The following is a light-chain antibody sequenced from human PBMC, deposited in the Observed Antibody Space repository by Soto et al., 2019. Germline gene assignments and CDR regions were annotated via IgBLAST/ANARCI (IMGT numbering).Light chain of an antibody. CDR3: ASWDGSLNGWV. J-gene: IGLJ3*02. CDR2: SNN. CDR1: SSNIGRDT. V-gene: IGLV1-44*01. Sequence: QSVLTQSPSASGTPGQRVTISCSGGSSNIGRDTVNWYQQLPGTAPKLLIYSNNQRPSGVPDRFSGSKSGTSASLAISGLQSEDEAYYYCASWDGSLNGWVFGGGTKVTVL.